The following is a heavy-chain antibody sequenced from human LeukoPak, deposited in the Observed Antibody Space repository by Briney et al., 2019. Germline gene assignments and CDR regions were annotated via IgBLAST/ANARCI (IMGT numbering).Heavy chain of an antibody. CDR2: IGGTDGST. Sequence: QPGGSLRLSCVASGFAFTNHAMTWVRQAPGKGLEWVSSIGGTDGSTYYADSVRGRFTISRDDSKDTLYLQMNSLRVEDTATYYCAKRDSHGSHPYYLDSWGQGALVTVSS. V-gene: IGHV3-23*01. CDR3: AKRDSHGSHPYYLDS. J-gene: IGHJ4*02. CDR1: GFAFTNHA. D-gene: IGHD3-10*01.